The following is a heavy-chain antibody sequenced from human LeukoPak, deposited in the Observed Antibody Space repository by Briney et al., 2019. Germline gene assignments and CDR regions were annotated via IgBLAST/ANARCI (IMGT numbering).Heavy chain of an antibody. Sequence: ASVKVSCKASGYTFTGYYMHWVRQAPGQGLEWMGWINPNSGGTNYAQKFQGRVTMTRDTSISTAYMELSRLRSDDTAVYYCARDRQQLRKPGYYYYGIDVWGQETTLTVSS. CDR3: ARDRQQLRKPGYYYYGIDV. V-gene: IGHV1-2*02. CDR2: INPNSGGT. CDR1: GYTFTGYY. D-gene: IGHD6-13*01. J-gene: IGHJ6*02.